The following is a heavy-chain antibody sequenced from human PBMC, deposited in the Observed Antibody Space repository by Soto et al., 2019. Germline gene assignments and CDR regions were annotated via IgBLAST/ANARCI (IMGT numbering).Heavy chain of an antibody. Sequence: EVQLVESGGGLVQPGGSLRLSCAASGFTFSSYWMSWVRQAPEKGLEWVANIKQDGNDLYFVDSVKGRFTISRDNAKNSLYLHMSSLRAEDTGVYYCASTIFGVVTHSYYMDVWGKGTTVTVSS. D-gene: IGHD3-3*01. CDR1: GFTFSSYW. J-gene: IGHJ6*03. CDR2: IKQDGNDL. V-gene: IGHV3-7*01. CDR3: ASTIFGVVTHSYYMDV.